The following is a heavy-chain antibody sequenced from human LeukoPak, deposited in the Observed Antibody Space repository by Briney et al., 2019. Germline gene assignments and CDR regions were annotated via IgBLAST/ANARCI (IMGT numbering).Heavy chain of an antibody. CDR3: AREGGPYRPLDY. V-gene: IGHV4-4*02. CDR2: VNLQGST. Sequence: PSETLSLTCGVSGGSISNTNWWTWVRPPPGKGLEWIGEVNLQGSTNYNPSLKSRVAISVDKSENHLSLKLTSVTAADTAVYYCAREGGPYRPLDYSGQGTLVTVAS. J-gene: IGHJ4*02. CDR1: GGSISNTNW.